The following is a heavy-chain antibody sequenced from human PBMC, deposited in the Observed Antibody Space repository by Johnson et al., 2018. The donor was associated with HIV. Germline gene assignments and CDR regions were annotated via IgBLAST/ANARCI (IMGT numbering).Heavy chain of an antibody. CDR1: GFTFSTYW. CDR2: INSDGSST. Sequence: EVQLVESGGGLVQPGGSLRLSCAASGFTFSTYWMHWVRQAPGKGLVWVSRINSDGSSTSYADSVKGRFTISRDNAKNTLYLQMNSLRAEDTAVYYCAKDRPLVVVTHDAFDIWGQGTMVTVSS. D-gene: IGHD2-21*02. CDR3: AKDRPLVVVTHDAFDI. V-gene: IGHV3-74*01. J-gene: IGHJ3*02.